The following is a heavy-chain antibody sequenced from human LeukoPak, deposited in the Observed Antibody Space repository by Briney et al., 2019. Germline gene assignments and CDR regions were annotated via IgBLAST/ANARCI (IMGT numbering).Heavy chain of an antibody. V-gene: IGHV1-69*01. Sequence: SVKVSCKASGGTFSSYAISWVRQAPGQGLEWVGGIIPIFGTANYAQKFQGRVTITADESTSTAYMELSSLRSEDTAVYYCARANGDGYNCDYWGQGTLVTVSS. D-gene: IGHD5-24*01. CDR2: IIPIFGTA. CDR3: ARANGDGYNCDY. CDR1: GGTFSSYA. J-gene: IGHJ4*02.